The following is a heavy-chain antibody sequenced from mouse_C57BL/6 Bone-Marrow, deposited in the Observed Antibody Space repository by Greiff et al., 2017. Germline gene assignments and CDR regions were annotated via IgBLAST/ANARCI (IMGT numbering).Heavy chain of an antibody. V-gene: IGHV5-6*01. Sequence: EVKLLESGGDLVKPGGSLKLSCAASGYTFSSYGMSWVRQTPDKRLEWVATISSGGSYTYYPDSVKGRFTISRDNAKNTLYMQMSSLKSEDTAMDDCARHWDDGGSLFAYWGQGTLVTVSA. CDR2: ISSGGSYT. D-gene: IGHD4-1*01. J-gene: IGHJ3*01. CDR3: ARHWDDGGSLFAY. CDR1: GYTFSSYG.